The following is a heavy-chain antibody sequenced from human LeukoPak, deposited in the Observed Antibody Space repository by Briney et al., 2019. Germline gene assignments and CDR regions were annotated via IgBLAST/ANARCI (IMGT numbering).Heavy chain of an antibody. CDR3: ARGGLRFLEWFQGYFDY. CDR1: GYTFTSYG. CDR2: INPSGGST. Sequence: ASVKVSYKASGYTFTSYGISWVRQAPGQGLEWMGTINPSGGSTIYAQKSQGRVTMTRDTSTSTVYMELSSLRSEDTAVYYCARGGLRFLEWFQGYFDYWGQGTLVTVSS. J-gene: IGHJ4*02. V-gene: IGHV1-46*01. D-gene: IGHD3-3*01.